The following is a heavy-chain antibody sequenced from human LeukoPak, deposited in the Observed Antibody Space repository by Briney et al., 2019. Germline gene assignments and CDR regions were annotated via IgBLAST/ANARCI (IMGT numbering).Heavy chain of an antibody. CDR3: AKALYGSGGYYTSDY. J-gene: IGHJ4*02. CDR1: GYTFTSYG. D-gene: IGHD3-10*01. CDR2: ISAYNGNT. Sequence: ASVKVSCKASGYTFTSYGISWVRQAPGQGLEGMGWISAYNGNTNYAQKLQGRVTMTTDTSTSTAYMELRSLRSDDTAVYYCAKALYGSGGYYTSDYWGQGTLVTVSS. V-gene: IGHV1-18*04.